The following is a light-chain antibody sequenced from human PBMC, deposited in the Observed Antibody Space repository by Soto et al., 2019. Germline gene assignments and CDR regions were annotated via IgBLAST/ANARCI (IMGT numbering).Light chain of an antibody. J-gene: IGLJ3*02. Sequence: QAVVTQPPSASGTPGQRVTISCSGSSSNIGNNYLYWYQQLPGTAPKLLIYSDRQRPSGVPDRFSGSKSGTSASLAISGLRSQDEADYFCAAWDDSLSGPVFGGGTKVTVL. CDR1: SSNIGNNY. CDR2: SDR. CDR3: AAWDDSLSGPV. V-gene: IGLV1-47*02.